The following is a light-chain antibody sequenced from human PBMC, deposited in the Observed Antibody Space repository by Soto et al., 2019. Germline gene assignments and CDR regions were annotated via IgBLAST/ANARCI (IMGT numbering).Light chain of an antibody. V-gene: IGKV1-6*01. J-gene: IGKJ3*01. CDR2: AAS. Sequence: AIQMTQSPSSLSASVGDRVTITCRASQGIRVDLGWYQQKPGKAPKLLIYAASTLQSGVPSRFSGSGSGTDFPLTISSLQPEDFATYYCLQDYNYPFTFGPGTKVDV. CDR3: LQDYNYPFT. CDR1: QGIRVD.